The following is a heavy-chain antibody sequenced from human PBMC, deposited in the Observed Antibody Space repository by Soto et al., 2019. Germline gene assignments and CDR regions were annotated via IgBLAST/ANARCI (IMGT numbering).Heavy chain of an antibody. CDR3: GRSLRPAVTGL. V-gene: IGHV1-3*01. CDR1: GYTFTSYA. Sequence: ASVKVSCKASGYTFTSYAMHWVRQAPGQRLEWMGWINAGNGNTKYSQKFQGRVTITRDTSASTAYMELSSLRSEDTAVYYCGRSLRPAVTGLWGAGTLVTLFS. D-gene: IGHD6-19*01. J-gene: IGHJ4*02. CDR2: INAGNGNT.